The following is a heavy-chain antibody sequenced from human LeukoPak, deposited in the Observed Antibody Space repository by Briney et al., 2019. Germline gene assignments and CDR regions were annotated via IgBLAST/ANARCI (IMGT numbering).Heavy chain of an antibody. CDR3: AKDRGYYDSSGYDGFEY. V-gene: IGHV3-30*02. D-gene: IGHD3-22*01. CDR2: IRYDGSNK. CDR1: GFTFSSYG. Sequence: PGGSLRLSCAASGFTFSSYGMHWVRQAPGKGLEWVAFIRYDGSNKYYADSVKGRFTISRDNSKNTLYLQMNGLRAEDTAVYYCAKDRGYYDSSGYDGFEYWGQGTLVTVSS. J-gene: IGHJ4*02.